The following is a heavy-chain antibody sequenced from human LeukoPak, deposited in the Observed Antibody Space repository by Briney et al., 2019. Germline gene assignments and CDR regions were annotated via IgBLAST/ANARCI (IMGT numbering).Heavy chain of an antibody. CDR3: AKVGAAVPIDY. CDR2: ISYDGSNK. D-gene: IGHD1-26*01. V-gene: IGHV3-30*18. Sequence: GRSLRLSCAASGFTFSSYGMHWVRQAPGKGLEWVAVISYDGSNKYYADSVKGRFTISRDNSKNTLYLRMNSLRAEDTAVYYCAKVGAAVPIDYWGQGTLVTVSS. J-gene: IGHJ4*02. CDR1: GFTFSSYG.